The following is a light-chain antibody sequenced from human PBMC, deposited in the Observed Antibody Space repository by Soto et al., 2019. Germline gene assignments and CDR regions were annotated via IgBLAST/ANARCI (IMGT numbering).Light chain of an antibody. CDR1: QSVSSY. CDR2: DAS. J-gene: IGKJ5*01. CDR3: QQRSTWPPVT. Sequence: EIVLTQSPGTLSLSPGERATLSCRASQSVSSYLAWYQQKPGQAPRLLIYDASERATGIPARVSGSGSGTDFTLTISSLEPEDFAVYYCQQRSTWPPVTFGQGTRLEIK. V-gene: IGKV3-11*01.